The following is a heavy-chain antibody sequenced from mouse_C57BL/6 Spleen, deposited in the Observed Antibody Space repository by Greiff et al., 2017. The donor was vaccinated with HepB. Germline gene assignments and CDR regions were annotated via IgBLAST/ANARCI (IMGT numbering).Heavy chain of an antibody. Sequence: EVQLQQSGPELVKPGASVKISCKASGYTFTDYYMNWVKQSHGKSLEWIGDINPNNGGTSYNQKFKGKATLTVDKSSSTAYMELRSLTSADSAVYYCARSEAAWFAYWGQGTLVTVSA. J-gene: IGHJ3*01. V-gene: IGHV1-26*01. CDR3: ARSEAAWFAY. CDR1: GYTFTDYY. CDR2: INPNNGGT.